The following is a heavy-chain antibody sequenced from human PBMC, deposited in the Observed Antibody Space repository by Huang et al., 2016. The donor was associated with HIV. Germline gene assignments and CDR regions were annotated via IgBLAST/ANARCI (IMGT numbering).Heavy chain of an antibody. CDR3: ATLPPVNYGRSGGRVRDY. D-gene: IGHD2-15*01. V-gene: IGHV1-8*01. CDR2: MNPNRGNK. Sequence: QVQLVQSGAEVKKPGASVKVSCKASGYTFSNYDINWVPQAPGQGLEWMGWMNPNRGNKGYARKFQGRVTMTRSPSISTAYMELSRLRFEDTAVYYCATLPPVNYGRSGGRVRDYWGQGSLVTVSS. J-gene: IGHJ4*02. CDR1: GYTFSNYD.